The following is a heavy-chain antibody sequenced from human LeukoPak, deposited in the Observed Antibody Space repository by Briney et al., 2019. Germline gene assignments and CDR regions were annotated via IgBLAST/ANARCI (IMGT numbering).Heavy chain of an antibody. CDR1: GGTFSSYA. V-gene: IGHV1-69*05. Sequence: SSVKVFCKASGGTFSSYAISWVRQAPGQGLEWMGRIIPIFGTANYAQKFQGRVTITTDESTSTAYMELSSLRSEDTAVYYCAPETASNRYWFDPWGQGTLVTVSS. J-gene: IGHJ5*02. CDR3: APETASNRYWFDP. CDR2: IIPIFGTA. D-gene: IGHD1-14*01.